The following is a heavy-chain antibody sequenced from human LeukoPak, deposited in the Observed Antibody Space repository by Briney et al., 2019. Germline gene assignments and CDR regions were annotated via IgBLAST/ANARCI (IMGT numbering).Heavy chain of an antibody. CDR1: GDSVSSNSAA. J-gene: IGHJ4*02. CDR2: TYYRSKWYN. CDR3: ARASYGGIYSGGNFDY. Sequence: SQTLSLTCAISGDSVSSNSAAWNWIRQSPSRGLEWLGRTYYRSKWYNDYAVSVKSRITTNPDTSKNQFSLQLNSVTPEDTAVYYCARASYGGIYSGGNFDYWGQGTLVTVSS. V-gene: IGHV6-1*01. D-gene: IGHD1-26*01.